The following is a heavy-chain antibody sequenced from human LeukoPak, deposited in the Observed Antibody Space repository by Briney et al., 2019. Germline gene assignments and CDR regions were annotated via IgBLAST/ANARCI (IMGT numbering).Heavy chain of an antibody. CDR3: ASDSGYNYSYTNGMDV. CDR1: GGSFSGYY. CDR2: INHSGST. Sequence: SETLSLTCAVYGGSFSGYYWSWIRQPPGKGLEWIGEINHSGSTNYNPSLKSRVTISVDTSKNQFSLKLSSVTASDTAVYYCASDSGYNYSYTNGMDVWGQGPTAT. D-gene: IGHD5-12*01. V-gene: IGHV4-34*01. J-gene: IGHJ6*02.